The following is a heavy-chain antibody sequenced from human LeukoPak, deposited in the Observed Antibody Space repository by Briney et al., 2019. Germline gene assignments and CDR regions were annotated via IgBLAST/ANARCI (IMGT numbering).Heavy chain of an antibody. J-gene: IGHJ4*02. V-gene: IGHV1-69*04. Sequence: SVKVSCKASGGTFSSYAISWVRQAPGQGLEWMGRIIPILGIANYAQKFQGRVTITADKSTSTAYMELSSLRSEDTAVYYCARDSGIAAAGSGYWGQGTLVTVSS. D-gene: IGHD6-13*01. CDR1: GGTFSSYA. CDR2: IIPILGIA. CDR3: ARDSGIAAAGSGY.